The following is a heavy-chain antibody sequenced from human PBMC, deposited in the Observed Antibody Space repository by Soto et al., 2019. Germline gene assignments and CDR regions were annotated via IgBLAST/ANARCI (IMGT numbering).Heavy chain of an antibody. V-gene: IGHV3-23*01. CDR3: ARDYDSSGYYYNWFDP. Sequence: QPGGSLRLSCAASGFTFSDYYIHWIRRAPGKGLEWVSVMNANDGSTHYADCVKGRFTMSRDNSKSTLYLQMNSLRAEDTAVYYCARDYDSSGYYYNWFDPWGQGTLVTVSS. J-gene: IGHJ5*02. CDR1: GFTFSDYY. CDR2: MNANDGST. D-gene: IGHD3-22*01.